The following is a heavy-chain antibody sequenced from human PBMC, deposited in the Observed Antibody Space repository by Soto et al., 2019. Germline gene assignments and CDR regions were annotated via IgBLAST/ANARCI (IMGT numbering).Heavy chain of an antibody. CDR2: ISFGGDNK. V-gene: IGHV3-30-3*01. CDR1: GFTFSSYA. J-gene: IGHJ6*02. CDR3: ARDQQMAYYDGSGPIGYYAKDV. D-gene: IGHD3-10*01. Sequence: GGSLRLSCAASGFTFSSYAMHWVRQAPGKGLEWVAVISFGGDNKYYADSVKGRFTISRDNLKNTLYLQMNSLTVEDTAVYYCARDQQMAYYDGSGPIGYYAKDVWGPGTTVTVSS.